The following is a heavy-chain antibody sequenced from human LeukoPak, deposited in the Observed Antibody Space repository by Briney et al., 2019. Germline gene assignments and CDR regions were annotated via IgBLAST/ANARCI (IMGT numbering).Heavy chain of an antibody. V-gene: IGHV3-7*03. Sequence: GGSLRLSCAASGFIISGYAMHWVRQAPGKGLEWVANIKQDGSEKYYVDSVKGRFTISRDNAKNSLYLQMNSLRAEDTAVYYCARDGLGGFDYWGQGTLVTVSS. CDR2: IKQDGSEK. CDR3: ARDGLGGFDY. D-gene: IGHD3-10*01. J-gene: IGHJ4*02. CDR1: GFIISGYA.